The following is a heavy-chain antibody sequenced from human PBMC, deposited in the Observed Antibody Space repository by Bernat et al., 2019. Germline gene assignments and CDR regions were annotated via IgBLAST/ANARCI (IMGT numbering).Heavy chain of an antibody. V-gene: IGHV4-34*01. J-gene: IGHJ4*02. CDR1: GGSFSGYY. D-gene: IGHD3-3*01. CDR2: INHSGST. CDR3: ARGPRYGVAEALFYY. Sequence: QVQLQQWGAGLLKPSETLSLTCAVYGGSFSGYYWSWIRQPPGKGLEWIGEINHSGSTNYNPSLKSRVTISVDTSKNQFSLKLSSVTAADTAVYYCARGPRYGVAEALFYYWGQGTLVTISS.